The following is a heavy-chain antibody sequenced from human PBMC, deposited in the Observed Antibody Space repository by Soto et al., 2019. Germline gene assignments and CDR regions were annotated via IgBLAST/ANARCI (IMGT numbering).Heavy chain of an antibody. CDR3: ARRGYGSRWPNVYMDV. CDR1: GFTFSNYE. D-gene: IGHD6-13*01. CDR2: ISNNGAHT. Sequence: EAQLVESGGGLVQPGGSLRLSCAASGFTFSNYEMHWVRQAPGTGLEYVSGISNNGAHTDYAKSVKGRFTISRDNSENTLYLQMGSLRDEDMALYYCARRGYGSRWPNVYMDVWGKGTTVTVSS. V-gene: IGHV3-64*01. J-gene: IGHJ6*03.